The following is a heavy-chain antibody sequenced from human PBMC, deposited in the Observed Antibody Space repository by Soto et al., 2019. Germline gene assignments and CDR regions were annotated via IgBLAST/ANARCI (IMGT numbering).Heavy chain of an antibody. Sequence: QVQLVESGGGVVQPGRSLRLSCAASGFTFSSYGMHWVRQAPGKGLEWVAVISYDGSNKYYADSVKGRFTISRDNSKNTLYLQMTRLRVEDTAVYYWAKPPPGDTFDYWFQEPRVTVSS. CDR1: GFTFSSYG. CDR3: AKPPPGDTFDY. J-gene: IGHJ4*02. CDR2: ISYDGSNK. V-gene: IGHV3-30*18. D-gene: IGHD2-21*01.